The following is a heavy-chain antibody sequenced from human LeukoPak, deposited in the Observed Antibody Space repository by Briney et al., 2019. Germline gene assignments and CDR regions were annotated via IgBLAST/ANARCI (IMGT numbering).Heavy chain of an antibody. CDR1: GFTFSSSG. V-gene: IGHV3-30*03. CDR2: ISYDGSNK. Sequence: GGSLRLSCAASGFTFSSSGMHWVRQAPGKGLEWVAVISYDGSNKYYADSVKGRFTFSRDNSKNTLYLQMNSLRAEDTAVYYCARDEGLRYFDWLSPHHYYYGMDVWGQGTTVTVSS. D-gene: IGHD3-9*01. J-gene: IGHJ6*02. CDR3: ARDEGLRYFDWLSPHHYYYGMDV.